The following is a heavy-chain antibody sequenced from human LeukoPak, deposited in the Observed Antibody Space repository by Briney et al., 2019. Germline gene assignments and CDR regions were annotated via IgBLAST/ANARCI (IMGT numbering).Heavy chain of an antibody. D-gene: IGHD6-19*01. J-gene: IGHJ4*02. CDR3: ARTRYSSGWYAIFDY. Sequence: SETLSLTCTVSGGSISSGGYYWSWIRQPPGKGLEWIGYIYHSGSTYYNPSLKSRVTISVDRSKNQFSLKLSSVTAADTAVYYCARTRYSSGWYAIFDYWGQGILVTVSS. CDR1: GGSISSGGYY. CDR2: IYHSGST. V-gene: IGHV4-30-2*01.